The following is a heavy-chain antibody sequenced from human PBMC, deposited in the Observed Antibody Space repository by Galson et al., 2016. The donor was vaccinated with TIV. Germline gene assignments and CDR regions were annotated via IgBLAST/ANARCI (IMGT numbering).Heavy chain of an antibody. CDR2: INPNSGGS. V-gene: IGHV1-2*06. D-gene: IGHD3-22*01. CDR1: GYMFIAYY. Sequence: SVKVSCKASGYMFIAYYIHWVRQAPGHGLEWMGRINPNSGGSNSAQKFQGRVTMTSDTSISTAYMELSGLTSDDTAVYYCAQAFHYDSSAYYFHFWGQGTLVSVSS. CDR3: AQAFHYDSSAYYFHF. J-gene: IGHJ4*02.